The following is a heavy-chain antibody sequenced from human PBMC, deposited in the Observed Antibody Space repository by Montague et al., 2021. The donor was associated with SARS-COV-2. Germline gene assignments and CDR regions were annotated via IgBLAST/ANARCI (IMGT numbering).Heavy chain of an antibody. J-gene: IGHJ3*02. CDR3: ARAIRGYSYDEAFDI. CDR2: IFYSGST. CDR1: GGSISSSSYY. D-gene: IGHD5-18*01. V-gene: IGHV4-39*01. Sequence: SETLSLTCTVSGGSISSSSYYWGWIRQPPGRGLDWIGNIFYSGSTYYNPSLKSRVTISVHTSKNPFSLNLTSVTAAEAALYYCARAIRGYSYDEAFDIWGQGTMVTVSS.